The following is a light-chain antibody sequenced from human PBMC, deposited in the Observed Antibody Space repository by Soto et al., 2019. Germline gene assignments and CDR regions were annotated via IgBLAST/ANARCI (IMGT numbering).Light chain of an antibody. CDR3: SSFTSGSTVV. J-gene: IGLJ3*02. Sequence: QSVLTQPASVSGSPGQSITISCTGTSSDVGDYNYVSWYQHHPGKAPKLMISEVSNRPSGASNRFSGSKSGNTASLTISGLQAEDEADYYCSSFTSGSTVVFGGGTKLTVL. CDR1: SSDVGDYNY. V-gene: IGLV2-14*01. CDR2: EVS.